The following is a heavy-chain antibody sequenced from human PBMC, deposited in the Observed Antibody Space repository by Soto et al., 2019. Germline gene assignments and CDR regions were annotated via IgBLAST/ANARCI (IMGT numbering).Heavy chain of an antibody. CDR1: GDSISDYY. CDR2: IYYSGST. D-gene: IGHD6-13*01. J-gene: IGHJ4*02. Sequence: SETLSLTCTVSGDSISDYYWSWIRQPPGKGLEWIGYIYYSGSTNYNPSLKSRVTISVDTSKNQFSLKLSSVTAADTAVYYCARDLFYSSRGHFGVWGQGALVTVSS. V-gene: IGHV4-59*01. CDR3: ARDLFYSSRGHFGV.